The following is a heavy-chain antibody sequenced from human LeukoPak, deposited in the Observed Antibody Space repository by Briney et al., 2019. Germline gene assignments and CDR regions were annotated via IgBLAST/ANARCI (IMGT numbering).Heavy chain of an antibody. CDR1: GGSISSSSSYY. CDR2: MSNTGRT. D-gene: IGHD6-13*01. Sequence: SETLSLTCTVSGGSISSSSSYYWAWIRQPPGKGLEWIGTMSNTGRTYYNPSLKRRVTISGDTSKNQFSLKVISVTAADTAVFYCARRSQTTAGRGIDYWGQGTLVTVSS. J-gene: IGHJ4*02. V-gene: IGHV4-39*01. CDR3: ARRSQTTAGRGIDY.